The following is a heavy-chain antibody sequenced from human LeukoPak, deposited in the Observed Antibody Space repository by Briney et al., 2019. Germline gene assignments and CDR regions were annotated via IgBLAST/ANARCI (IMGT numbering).Heavy chain of an antibody. CDR3: ARASLRAVYYDFWSGYSPDAFDI. J-gene: IGHJ3*02. CDR2: ISSSSSYI. V-gene: IGHV3-21*01. Sequence: PGGSLRLSCAASGFTFSSYSMNWVRQAPGKGLEWVSSISSSSSYIYYADSVKGRFTISRDNAKNSLYLQMNSLRAEDMAVYYCARASLRAVYYDFWSGYSPDAFDIWGQGTMVTVSS. CDR1: GFTFSSYS. D-gene: IGHD3-3*01.